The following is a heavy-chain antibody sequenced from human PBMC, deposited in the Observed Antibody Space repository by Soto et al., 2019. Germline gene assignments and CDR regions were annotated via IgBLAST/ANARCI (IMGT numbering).Heavy chain of an antibody. D-gene: IGHD2-21*02. Sequence: TSETLALTCVVSGGTVASSHWWSWVRQSPSRGLEWIGNVYHTGDTNFNPSLQSRVTFSVDKSNNQFSLRLTSLTAADTAVYFCAREIVTAGGNNYFDPWGPGNLVTVSS. CDR2: VYHTGDT. V-gene: IGHV4-4*02. J-gene: IGHJ5*02. CDR3: AREIVTAGGNNYFDP. CDR1: GGTVASSHW.